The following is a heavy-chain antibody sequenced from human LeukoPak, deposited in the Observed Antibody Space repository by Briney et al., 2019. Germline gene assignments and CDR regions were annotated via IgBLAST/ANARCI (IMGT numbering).Heavy chain of an antibody. V-gene: IGHV1-8*03. Sequence: VASVKVSCKASGYTFTSYDINWVRQATGQGLEWMGWMNPNSGNTGYAQKFQGRVTITRNTSISTAYMELSSLRSEDTAVYYCARAPSSLRGGYFDWLLTLLDYWGQGTLVTVSS. CDR2: MNPNSGNT. J-gene: IGHJ4*02. CDR1: GYTFTSYD. CDR3: ARAPSSLRGGYFDWLLTLLDY. D-gene: IGHD3-9*01.